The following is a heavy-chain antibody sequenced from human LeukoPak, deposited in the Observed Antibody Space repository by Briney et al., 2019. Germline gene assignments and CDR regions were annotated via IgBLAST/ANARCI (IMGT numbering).Heavy chain of an antibody. CDR1: GGSISSTNYY. Sequence: SETLSLTCTVSGGSISSTNYYWGWIRQPPGKGLEWIGSIYYSGSTYYNPSLKSRVTISVDTSKNHFSLKLSSVTAADTAVYYCAREPRYSSGSHFDYWGQGTLVTVSS. D-gene: IGHD6-19*01. CDR3: AREPRYSSGSHFDY. J-gene: IGHJ4*02. CDR2: IYYSGST. V-gene: IGHV4-39*07.